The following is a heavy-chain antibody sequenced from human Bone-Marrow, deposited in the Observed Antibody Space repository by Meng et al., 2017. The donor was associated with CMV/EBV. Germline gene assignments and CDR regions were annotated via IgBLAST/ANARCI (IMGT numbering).Heavy chain of an antibody. V-gene: IGHV1-69*10. Sequence: SVKVSCKASGGTFSSYAISWVRQAPGQGLEWMGGIIPILGIANYAQKFQGRVTMTRDTSTSTVYMELSSLRSEDTAVYYCARDIGCSSTSCYSGGTWGQGTLVTVSS. CDR2: IIPILGIA. CDR1: GGTFSSYA. CDR3: ARDIGCSSTSCYSGGT. J-gene: IGHJ5*02. D-gene: IGHD2-2*01.